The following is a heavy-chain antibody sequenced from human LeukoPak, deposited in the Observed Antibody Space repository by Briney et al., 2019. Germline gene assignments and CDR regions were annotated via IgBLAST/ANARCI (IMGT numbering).Heavy chain of an antibody. CDR1: GSTSSRNF. CDR3: ASGAGWESGY. J-gene: IGHJ4*02. D-gene: IGHD1-26*01. CDR2: INQNGSEK. Sequence: PGGSLRLSCAVSGSTSSRNFMSWVRQTPEKGLEWVANINQNGSEKNYVDSVKGRFTISRDNAKNSLFLQMNSLRAEDTVIYCCASGAGWESGYWGQGTLVTVSS. V-gene: IGHV3-7*01.